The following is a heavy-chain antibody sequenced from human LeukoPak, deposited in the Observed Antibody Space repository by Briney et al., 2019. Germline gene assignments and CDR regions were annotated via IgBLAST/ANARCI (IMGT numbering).Heavy chain of an antibody. CDR2: SNAGNGNT. J-gene: IGHJ6*02. CDR1: GYTFTSYA. V-gene: IGHV1-3*02. Sequence: ASVKVSCKASGYTFTSYAMHWVRQAPGQRLEWMGWSNAGNGNTKYSQEFQGRVTITRDTSASTAYMELSSLRSEDMAVYYCARGGYDFWSGYQYGMDAWGQGTTVTVSS. D-gene: IGHD3-3*01. CDR3: ARGGYDFWSGYQYGMDA.